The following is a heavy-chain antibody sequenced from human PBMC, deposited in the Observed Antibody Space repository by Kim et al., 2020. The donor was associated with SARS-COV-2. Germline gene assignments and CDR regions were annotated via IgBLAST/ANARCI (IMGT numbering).Heavy chain of an antibody. D-gene: IGHD6-13*01. J-gene: IGHJ5*01. CDR2: MSHDGSVE. V-gene: IGHV3-30*18. CDR1: EFSFSTTG. Sequence: GGSLRLSCTASEFSFSTTGMHWVRQAPGKGLEWLTMMSHDGSVEYYADSVKGRFTISRDTSMDTLYLQMNSLGVEDTAVYYCAKDWGSSGWYNWFDSWG. CDR3: AKDWGSSGWYNWFDS.